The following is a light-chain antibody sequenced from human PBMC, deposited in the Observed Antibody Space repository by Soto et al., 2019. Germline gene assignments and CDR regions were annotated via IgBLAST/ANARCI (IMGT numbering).Light chain of an antibody. CDR3: QQHSNWPPLWT. CDR2: GAS. V-gene: IGKV3-11*01. Sequence: EVVLTQSPVTLSLSPGERATLSCRTSLSVDDSHLAWYQLRPRQVPRLLIYGASTRATAIPARFSGSRSGTDFTLPISSLEPEDFSVYYCQQHSNWPPLWTFGQGTKVDI. J-gene: IGKJ1*01. CDR1: LSVDDSH.